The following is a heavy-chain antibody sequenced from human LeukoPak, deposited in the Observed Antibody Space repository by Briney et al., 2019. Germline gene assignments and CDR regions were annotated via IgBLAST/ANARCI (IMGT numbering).Heavy chain of an antibody. CDR1: GGSISSSSYY. CDR2: IYYSGST. J-gene: IGHJ4*02. V-gene: IGHV4-39*07. D-gene: IGHD3-10*01. CDR3: ARVGSGSYYNVPSPYYFDY. Sequence: SETLSLTCTVSGGSISSSSYYWGWIRQPPGKGLEWIGSIYYSGSTYYNPSLKSRVTISVDTSKNQFSLKLSSVTAADTAVYYCARVGSGSYYNVPSPYYFDYWGQGTLVTVSS.